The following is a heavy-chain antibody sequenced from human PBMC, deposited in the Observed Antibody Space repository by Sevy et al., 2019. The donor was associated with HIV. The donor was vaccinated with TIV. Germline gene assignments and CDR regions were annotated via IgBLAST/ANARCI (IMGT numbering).Heavy chain of an antibody. V-gene: IGHV3-73*01. CDR2: IRSKANSYAT. J-gene: IGHJ6*02. CDR3: TREMYSSFYYYGMDV. CDR1: GFTFSGSA. Sequence: GESLKISCAASGFTFSGSAMHWVRQASGKGLEWVGRIRSKANSYATAYAASVKGRFTISRDDSKNTAYLQMNSLKTEDTAVYYCTREMYSSFYYYGMDVWGQGTTVTVSS. D-gene: IGHD6-6*01.